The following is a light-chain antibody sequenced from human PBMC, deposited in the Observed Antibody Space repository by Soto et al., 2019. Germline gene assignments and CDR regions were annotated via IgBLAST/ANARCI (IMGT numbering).Light chain of an antibody. CDR3: QQYNSYWT. CDR1: QSISAW. Sequence: DIQMTQSPSTLSSTAGDIFTITCRASQSISAWLAWYQQKPGKAPKLLIYDASNLESGVPSRFSGSGSGTEFTLTISNLQPDDFATYYCQQYNSYWTFGQGTKV. CDR2: DAS. V-gene: IGKV1-5*01. J-gene: IGKJ1*01.